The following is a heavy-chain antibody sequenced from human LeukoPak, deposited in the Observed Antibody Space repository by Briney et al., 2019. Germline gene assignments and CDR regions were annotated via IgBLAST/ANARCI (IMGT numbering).Heavy chain of an antibody. Sequence: RASVKVSCKASGGTFSSYAISWVRQAPGQGLEWMGGIIPIFGTANYAQKFQGRVTITTDESTSTAYMELSSLRSEDTAVYYCARGEWELRNDAFDIWGQGTMVTVSS. D-gene: IGHD1-26*01. J-gene: IGHJ3*02. CDR3: ARGEWELRNDAFDI. V-gene: IGHV1-69*05. CDR2: IIPIFGTA. CDR1: GGTFSSYA.